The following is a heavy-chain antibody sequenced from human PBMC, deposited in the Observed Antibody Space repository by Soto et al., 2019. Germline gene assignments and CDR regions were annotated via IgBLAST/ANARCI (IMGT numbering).Heavy chain of an antibody. CDR3: ARDFAYFDS. CDR2: VYRTGRT. V-gene: IGHV4-61*01. D-gene: IGHD3-3*01. Sequence: SETLSLTCTVSGGSFKSGSYSWSWIRQPPGKGLEWIGYVYRTGRTSYNPSLKSRVSISMDTSKNQFSLNLDSVTAADTAVYFCARDFAYFDSWGQGTLVTVPQ. J-gene: IGHJ4*02. CDR1: GGSFKSGSYS.